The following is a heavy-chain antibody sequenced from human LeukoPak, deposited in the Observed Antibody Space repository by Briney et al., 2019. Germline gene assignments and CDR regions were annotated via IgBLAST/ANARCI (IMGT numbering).Heavy chain of an antibody. CDR1: GYTFIDYA. CDR3: ARDPGDDLVVPGDP. D-gene: IGHD2-2*01. Sequence: ASVKVSCKASGYTFIDYAINWVRQAPGQGLEWMGWINTNTGNPTYAQGFTGRFVFSLDTSVSTTYLQISSLKAEDTAVYYCARDPGDDLVVPGDPWGQGTLVTVSS. J-gene: IGHJ5*02. V-gene: IGHV7-4-1*02. CDR2: INTNTGNP.